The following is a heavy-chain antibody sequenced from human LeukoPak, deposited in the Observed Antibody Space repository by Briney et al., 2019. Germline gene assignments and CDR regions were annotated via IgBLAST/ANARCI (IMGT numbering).Heavy chain of an antibody. CDR3: AKVYGSGSYPSEPNWFDP. Sequence: PSETLSLTCAVYGGSFSGYYWSWIRQPPGKGLEWIGEINHSGSTNYNPSLKSRVTISVDTSKNQFSLKLSSVTAADTAVYYCAKVYGSGSYPSEPNWFDPWGQGTLVTVSS. D-gene: IGHD3-10*01. CDR2: INHSGST. CDR1: GGSFSGYY. V-gene: IGHV4-34*01. J-gene: IGHJ5*02.